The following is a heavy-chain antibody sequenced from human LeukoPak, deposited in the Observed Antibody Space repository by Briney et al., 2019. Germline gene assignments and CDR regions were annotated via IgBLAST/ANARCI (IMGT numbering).Heavy chain of an antibody. Sequence: ASVKVSCKASGGTFSSYAISWVRQAPGQGLEWMGWINPNSGGTNYAQKFQGRATMTRDTSISTAYMELSRLRSDDTAVYYCARGSPPRQLELEVWGQGTLVTVSS. D-gene: IGHD6-6*01. V-gene: IGHV1-2*02. CDR3: ARGSPPRQLELEV. CDR2: INPNSGGT. J-gene: IGHJ4*02. CDR1: GGTFSSYA.